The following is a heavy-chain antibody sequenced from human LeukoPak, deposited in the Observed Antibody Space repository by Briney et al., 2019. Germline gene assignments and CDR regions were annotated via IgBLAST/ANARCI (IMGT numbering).Heavy chain of an antibody. Sequence: PGGSLRLSCAASGFTVSTKYMSWVRQSPVKGLEWVSITYSGGVTYYADSVRGRFTISRDNSKNTMDLQMNSLRAEDTAVYYCAREADFWSGSGVYGMDVWGQGTTVTVSS. J-gene: IGHJ6*02. CDR1: GFTVSTKY. D-gene: IGHD3-3*01. CDR3: AREADFWSGSGVYGMDV. V-gene: IGHV3-53*01. CDR2: TYSGGVT.